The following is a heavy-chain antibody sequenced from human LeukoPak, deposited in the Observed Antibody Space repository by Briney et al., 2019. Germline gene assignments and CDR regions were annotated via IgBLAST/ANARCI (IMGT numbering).Heavy chain of an antibody. J-gene: IGHJ4*02. CDR1: GGSISSSSYY. CDR2: IYYSGST. D-gene: IGHD4-23*01. V-gene: IGHV4-61*05. Sequence: PSETLSLTCTVSGGSISSSSYYWGWIRQPPGKGLEWIGYIYYSGSTNYNPSLKSRVTISVDTSKNQFSLKLSSVTAADTAVYYCARHLWTTVVTPFDYWGQGTLVTVSS. CDR3: ARHLWTTVVTPFDY.